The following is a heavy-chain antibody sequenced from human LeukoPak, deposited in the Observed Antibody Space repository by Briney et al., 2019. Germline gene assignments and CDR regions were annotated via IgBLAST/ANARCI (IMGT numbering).Heavy chain of an antibody. V-gene: IGHV3-48*03. J-gene: IGHJ4*02. D-gene: IGHD2-2*01. CDR1: GFTFSSYE. Sequence: GGSLRLSCAASGFTFSSYEMNWVRQAPGKGLEWVSYISSRGGTIYYADSVKGRFTISRDNAKNSLYLQMNSLRAEDTAVYYCARDSEIFCSSTSCFPDYWGQGTLVTVSS. CDR3: ARDSEIFCSSTSCFPDY. CDR2: ISSRGGTI.